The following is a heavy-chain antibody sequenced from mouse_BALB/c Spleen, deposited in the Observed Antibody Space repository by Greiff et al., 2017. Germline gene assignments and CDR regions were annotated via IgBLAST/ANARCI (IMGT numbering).Heavy chain of an antibody. V-gene: IGHV2-6-7*02. CDR1: GFSLTGYG. D-gene: IGHD2-4*01. J-gene: IGHJ3*01. CDR2: IWGDGST. CDR3: ARDRDYDPAWFAD. Sequence: VQLQESGPGLVAPSQSLSITCTVSGFSLTGYGVNWVRQPPGKGLEWLGMIWGDGSTDYNSALKSRLSISKDNSKSQVFLKMNSLQTDDTARYYCARDRDYDPAWFADWGQGTLVTVSA.